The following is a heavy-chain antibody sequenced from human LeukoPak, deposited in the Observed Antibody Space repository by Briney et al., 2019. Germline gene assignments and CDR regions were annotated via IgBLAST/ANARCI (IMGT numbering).Heavy chain of an antibody. D-gene: IGHD2-2*02. CDR1: GGSISSYY. CDR2: IYYSGST. V-gene: IGHV4-59*01. Sequence: SETLSLTCTVSGGSISSYYWSWIRQPPGKGLEWIGYIYYSGSTNYNPSLKSRVTISVDTSKNQFSLKLSSVTAADTAVYYCARSKYQLLYSGDYYYYMDVWGKGTTVTVSS. J-gene: IGHJ6*03. CDR3: ARSKYQLLYSGDYYYYMDV.